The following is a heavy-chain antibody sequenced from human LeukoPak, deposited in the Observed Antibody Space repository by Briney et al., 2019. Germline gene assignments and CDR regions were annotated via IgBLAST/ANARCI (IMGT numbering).Heavy chain of an antibody. Sequence: GGSLRLSCAASGFTFSSYSKNWVRLAPGKGLEWVSSISSSSSYIYYADSVKGRFTISRDNAKNSLYLQMNSLRAEDTAVYYCAGCRDPIVATIHYWGQGTLVTVSS. J-gene: IGHJ4*02. CDR3: AGCRDPIVATIHY. CDR1: GFTFSSYS. V-gene: IGHV3-21*01. D-gene: IGHD5-12*01. CDR2: ISSSSSYI.